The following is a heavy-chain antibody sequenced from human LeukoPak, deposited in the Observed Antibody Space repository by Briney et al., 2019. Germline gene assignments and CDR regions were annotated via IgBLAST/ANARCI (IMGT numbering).Heavy chain of an antibody. J-gene: IGHJ4*02. D-gene: IGHD1-20*01. V-gene: IGHV3-66*01. CDR3: AKILTGTHVDY. Sequence: GGSLRLSCAASGFTVSDNYMSWVRQAPGKGLEWVSIIYSGGTTYYADSVKGRFTISRDISKNTVYLQMNSLRAEDTAVYYCAKILTGTHVDYWGQGTLVTVSS. CDR2: IYSGGTT. CDR1: GFTVSDNY.